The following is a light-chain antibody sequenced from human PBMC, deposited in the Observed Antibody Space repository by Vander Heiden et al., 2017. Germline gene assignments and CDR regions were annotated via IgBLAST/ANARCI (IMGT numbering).Light chain of an antibody. CDR3: GTWDTSLSVVV. CDR1: SSNIGSTY. CDR2: DNN. V-gene: IGLV1-51*01. Sequence: QSVLPQPPSVSAAPGPKVTISCSGSSSNIGSTYVSWYQQLPGTAPKLLIYDNNKRPSGIPDRFSGSKSGTSATLGITGVQTGDEADYYCGTWDTSLSVVVFGGGTKLTVL. J-gene: IGLJ2*01.